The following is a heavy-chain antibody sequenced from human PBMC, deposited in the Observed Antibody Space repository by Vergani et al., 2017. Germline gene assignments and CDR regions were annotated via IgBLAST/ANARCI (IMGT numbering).Heavy chain of an antibody. CDR3: ARQKTWFGGPYNWFDP. D-gene: IGHD3-10*01. CDR1: GGSISSSSYY. Sequence: QLQLQESGPGLVKPSETLSLTCTVSGGSISSSSYYWGWIRQPPGKGLEWIGSIYYSGSTYYNPSLNSRVTISVDTSKNQFSLKLSSVTAADTAVYYCARQKTWFGGPYNWFDPWGQGTLVTVSS. CDR2: IYYSGST. J-gene: IGHJ5*02. V-gene: IGHV4-39*01.